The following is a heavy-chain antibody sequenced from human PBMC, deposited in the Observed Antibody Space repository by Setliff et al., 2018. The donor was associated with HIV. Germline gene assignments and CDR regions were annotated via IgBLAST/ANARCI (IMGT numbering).Heavy chain of an antibody. CDR3: ARSGGPTYNYDSSGHYPDY. CDR1: GYSFTSYW. D-gene: IGHD3-22*01. CDR2: IYPGDSDT. Sequence: GESLKISCKGSGYSFTSYWIGWVRQMPGKGLEWMGIIYPGDSDTNFSPSFQGHVTISVDRSITTAYLQWSSLKATDTAMYFCARSGGPTYNYDSSGHYPDYWGQGTLVTVSS. V-gene: IGHV5-51*01. J-gene: IGHJ4*02.